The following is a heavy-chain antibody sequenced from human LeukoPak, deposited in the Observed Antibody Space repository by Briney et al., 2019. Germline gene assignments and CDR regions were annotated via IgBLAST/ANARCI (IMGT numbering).Heavy chain of an antibody. J-gene: IGHJ4*02. V-gene: IGHV1-69*04. D-gene: IGHD5-18*01. Sequence: GSSVKVSCKASGGTFSSYAISWVRQAPGQGPEWMGRIIPILGIANYAQKFQGRVTITADKSTSTAYMELSSLRSEDTAVYYCARDWASQLWFYPFDYWGQGTLVTVSS. CDR1: GGTFSSYA. CDR3: ARDWASQLWFYPFDY. CDR2: IIPILGIA.